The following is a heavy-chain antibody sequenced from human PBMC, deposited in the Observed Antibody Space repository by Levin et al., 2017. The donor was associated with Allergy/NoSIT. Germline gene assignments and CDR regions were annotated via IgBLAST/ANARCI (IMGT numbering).Heavy chain of an antibody. V-gene: IGHV3-66*02. CDR3: ASPIEGYSYGPADY. CDR2: IYSGGST. CDR1: GFTVNY. J-gene: IGHJ4*02. Sequence: GESLKISCAASGFTVNYMTWVRQAPGKGLEWISVIYSGGSTYYADSVKGRFTISRDNSKNTMYLQMTSLRAEDTAVYYCASPIEGYSYGPADYWGQGTLVTVSS. D-gene: IGHD5-18*01.